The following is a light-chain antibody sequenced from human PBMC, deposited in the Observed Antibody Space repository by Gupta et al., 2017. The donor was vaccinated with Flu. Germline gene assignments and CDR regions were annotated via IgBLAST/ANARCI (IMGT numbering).Light chain of an antibody. Sequence: EIVLTQSPDFQSVTPKGKVTITCRASETIANDLHWYQQKPCQSPKLLLKYASQAFSGVPSRFSGSGHGTEFTLTINGLEAEDVATYYCQQSSDLPRTFGQGTKVEIK. CDR1: ETIAND. J-gene: IGKJ1*01. V-gene: IGKV6-21*01. CDR3: QQSSDLPRT. CDR2: YAS.